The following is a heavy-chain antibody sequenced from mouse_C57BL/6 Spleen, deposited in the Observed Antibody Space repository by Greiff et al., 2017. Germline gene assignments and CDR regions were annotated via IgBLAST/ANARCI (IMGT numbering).Heavy chain of an antibody. CDR2: ISSGSSTI. D-gene: IGHD5-1*01. J-gene: IGHJ4*01. CDR1: GFTFSDYG. V-gene: IGHV5-17*01. CDR3: ARGVPYYAMDY. Sequence: EVQLVESGGGLVKPGGSLKLSCAASGFTFSDYGMHWVRQAPEKGLEWVAYISSGSSTIYYADTVKGRFTISRDNAKNTLFLQMTSLRSEDTAMYYCARGVPYYAMDYWGQGTSVTVSS.